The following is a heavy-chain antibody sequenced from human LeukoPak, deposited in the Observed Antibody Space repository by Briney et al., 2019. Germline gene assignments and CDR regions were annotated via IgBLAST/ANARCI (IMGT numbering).Heavy chain of an antibody. J-gene: IGHJ5*02. D-gene: IGHD6-13*01. CDR2: INPNSGGT. V-gene: IGHV1-2*02. CDR1: GYTFTGYY. CDR3: ARDLPAYSSSWYPLFDP. Sequence: ASVKVSCKASGYTFTGYYMHWVRQAPGQGLEWMGWINPNSGGTDYAQKFRGRVTMTRDTSISTAYMELSRLRSDDTAVYYCARDLPAYSSSWYPLFDPWGQGTLVTVSS.